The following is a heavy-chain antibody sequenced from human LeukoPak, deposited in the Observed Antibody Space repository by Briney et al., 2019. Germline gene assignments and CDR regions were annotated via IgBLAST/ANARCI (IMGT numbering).Heavy chain of an antibody. J-gene: IGHJ4*02. CDR3: ARGLTFGGVIVN. V-gene: IGHV4-34*01. D-gene: IGHD3-16*02. CDR2: INHSGST. CDR1: GGSFSGYY. Sequence: SETLSLTCAVYGGSFSGYYWSWIRQPPGKGLEWIGEINHSGSTNHNPSLKSRVTISVDTSKNQFSLRLSSVTAADTAVYYCARGLTFGGVIVNWGQGTLVTVSS.